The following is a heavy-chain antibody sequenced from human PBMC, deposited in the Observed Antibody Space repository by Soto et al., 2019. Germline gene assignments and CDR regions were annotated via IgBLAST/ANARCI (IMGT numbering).Heavy chain of an antibody. D-gene: IGHD2-21*02. Sequence: EVQLLESGGGLVQPGGSLRLSCAASGFTFSSYAMSWVRPAPGKGLEWVSAISGSGGSTYYADSVKGRFTISRDNSKNTLYLQMNSLRAEDTAVYYCAKQGPKHIVVVTASFDYWGQGTLVTVSS. CDR3: AKQGPKHIVVVTASFDY. V-gene: IGHV3-23*01. J-gene: IGHJ4*02. CDR2: ISGSGGST. CDR1: GFTFSSYA.